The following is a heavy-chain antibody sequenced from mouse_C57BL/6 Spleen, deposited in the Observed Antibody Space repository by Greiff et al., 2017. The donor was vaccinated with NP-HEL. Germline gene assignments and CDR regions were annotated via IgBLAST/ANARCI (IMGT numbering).Heavy chain of an antibody. Sequence: VQLQQPGAELVKPGASVKLSCKASGYTFTSYWMQWVKQRPGQGLEWIGEIDPSDSYTNYNQKFKGKATLTVDTSSSTAYMQLSSLTSEDSAVYYCARGGNGGDAMDYWGQGTSVTVSS. CDR1: GYTFTSYW. V-gene: IGHV1-50*01. CDR2: IDPSDSYT. CDR3: ARGGNGGDAMDY. J-gene: IGHJ4*01. D-gene: IGHD1-1*02.